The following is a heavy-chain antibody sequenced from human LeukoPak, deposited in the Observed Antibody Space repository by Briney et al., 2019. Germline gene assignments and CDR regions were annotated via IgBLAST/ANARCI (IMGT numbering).Heavy chain of an antibody. V-gene: IGHV1-2*02. Sequence: VASVKVSRKASGYTLTGYDIHWVRQAPGQGLEWMGWISANSGDTKYAQKFEGRVTMTRDTSISTAYMELSRLRSDDTAVFYCARDSGWQFDYWGQGTLVTVSS. CDR1: GYTLTGYD. CDR2: ISANSGDT. CDR3: ARDSGWQFDY. J-gene: IGHJ4*02. D-gene: IGHD6-19*01.